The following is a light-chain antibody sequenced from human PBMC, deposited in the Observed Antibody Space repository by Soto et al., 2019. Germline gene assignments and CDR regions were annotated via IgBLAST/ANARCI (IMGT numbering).Light chain of an antibody. CDR1: QSVSNNY. Sequence: NVLKQSPGTLSLYPGERATLSCRASQSVSNNYLAWYQQKPGQAPRLLIYGASNRATGIPDRFSGSGSGTDFTLTISRLEPEDIAVYYCQQYGISGTFGQGGKVDTK. J-gene: IGKJ1*01. CDR3: QQYGISGT. CDR2: GAS. V-gene: IGKV3-20*01.